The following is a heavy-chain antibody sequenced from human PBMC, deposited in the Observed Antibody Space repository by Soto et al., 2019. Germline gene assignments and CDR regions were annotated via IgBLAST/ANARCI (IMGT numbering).Heavy chain of an antibody. J-gene: IGHJ4*02. CDR2: IDGGGAGT. CDR1: EFTLSNYW. CDR3: ARGGRGGSFDY. D-gene: IGHD5-12*01. V-gene: IGHV3-74*01. Sequence: EVQLVESGGGLVQPGGSLRLSCAASEFTLSNYWMHWVRQGPGKGPVWVSRIDGGGAGTTYADSVKGRFTISRDIAKNTLYLQMSSLRAEDTAVYYWARGGRGGSFDYWGQGTLVTVSS.